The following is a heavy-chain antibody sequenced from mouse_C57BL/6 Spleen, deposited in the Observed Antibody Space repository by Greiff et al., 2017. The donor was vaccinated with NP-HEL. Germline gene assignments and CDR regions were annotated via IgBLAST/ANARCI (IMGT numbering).Heavy chain of an antibody. CDR1: GYSITSGYY. CDR3: ARGYYGSSPFAY. V-gene: IGHV3-6*01. CDR2: ISYDGSN. D-gene: IGHD1-1*01. Sequence: EVKLQQSGPGLVKPSQSLSLTCSVTGYSITSGYYWNWIRQFPGNKLEWMGYISYDGSNNYNPSLKNRISITRDTSKNQFFLKLNSVTTEDTATYYCARGYYGSSPFAYWGQGTLVTVSA. J-gene: IGHJ3*01.